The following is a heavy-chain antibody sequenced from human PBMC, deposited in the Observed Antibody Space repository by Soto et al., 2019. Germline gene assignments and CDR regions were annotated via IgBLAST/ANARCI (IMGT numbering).Heavy chain of an antibody. CDR1: GYTFTGYY. V-gene: IGHV1-2*04. CDR3: ARGYYDFWSEPYYFDY. D-gene: IGHD3-3*01. J-gene: IGHJ4*02. Sequence: ASVKVSCKASGYTFTGYYMHWVRQAPGQGFEWMGWINPNSGGTNYAQKFQGWVTMTRDTSISTAYMELSRLRSDDTAVYYCARGYYDFWSEPYYFDYWGQGTLVTVSS. CDR2: INPNSGGT.